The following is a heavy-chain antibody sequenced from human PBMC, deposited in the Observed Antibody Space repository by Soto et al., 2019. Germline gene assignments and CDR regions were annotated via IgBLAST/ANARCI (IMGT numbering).Heavy chain of an antibody. Sequence: QVQLVQSGAEVKKPGASVKVSCKASGYTFTSYAMHWVRQAPGQRLEWMGWINAGNGNTKYSQKFQGRVTITRDTSASTAYMELSSLRSEDTAVYYCARDNLDSVVVVEEGFDPWGQGTLFTVSS. J-gene: IGHJ5*02. CDR2: INAGNGNT. V-gene: IGHV1-3*01. D-gene: IGHD2-15*01. CDR3: ARDNLDSVVVVEEGFDP. CDR1: GYTFTSYA.